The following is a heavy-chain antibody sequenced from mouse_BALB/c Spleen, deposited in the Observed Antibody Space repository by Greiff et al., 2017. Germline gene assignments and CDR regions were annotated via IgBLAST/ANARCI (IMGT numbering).Heavy chain of an antibody. D-gene: IGHD2-3*01. J-gene: IGHJ4*01. CDR2: ISIYYDNT. CDR3: ARSPLYDGYYLYYYAMDY. Sequence: QVQLKESGPELVKPGASVKISCKGSGYTFTDYAMHWVKQSHAKSLEWIGVISIYYDNTNYNQKFKGKATMTVDKSSSTAYMELARLTSEDSAIYYCARSPLYDGYYLYYYAMDYWGQGTSVTVSS. CDR1: GYTFTDYA. V-gene: IGHV1-67*01.